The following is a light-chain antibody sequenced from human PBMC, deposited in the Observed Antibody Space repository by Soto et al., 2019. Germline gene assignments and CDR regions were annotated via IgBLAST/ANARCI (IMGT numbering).Light chain of an antibody. CDR1: QSVSSN. J-gene: IGKJ1*01. CDR3: QQYNTWWT. V-gene: IGKV3-15*01. Sequence: EIVMTQSPATLSVSPGERATLSCRASQSVSSNLAWYQQKPGQAPRLLIYGASTRATGIPARFSGSGSETAFTLTISSLQSEFFADYYCQQYNTWWTFGQGTKVEIK. CDR2: GAS.